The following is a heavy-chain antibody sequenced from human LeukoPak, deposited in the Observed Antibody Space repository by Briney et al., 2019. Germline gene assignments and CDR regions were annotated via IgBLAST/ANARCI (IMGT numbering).Heavy chain of an antibody. CDR3: ARDHSSSSVVYYGMDV. CDR1: GFTFSDYY. J-gene: IGHJ6*02. V-gene: IGHV3-11*01. Sequence: GGSLRLSCAASGFTFSDYYMSWVRQAPGKGLEWVSYISSSGSTIYYADSVKGRFTISRDNAKNSPYLQMNSLRAEDTAVYYCARDHSSSSVVYYGMDVWGQGTTVTVSS. D-gene: IGHD6-13*01. CDR2: ISSSGSTI.